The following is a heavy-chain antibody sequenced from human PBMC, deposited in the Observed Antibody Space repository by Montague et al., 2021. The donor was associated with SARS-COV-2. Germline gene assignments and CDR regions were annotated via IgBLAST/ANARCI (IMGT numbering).Heavy chain of an antibody. CDR1: GGSIRSYY. CDR2: IYSIGST. CDR3: ARHTRGWQPFDF. V-gene: IGHV4-59*01. D-gene: IGHD6-19*01. Sequence: SETLSLTCTVSGGSIRSYYWSWIRQPPGKGLEWIGEIYSIGSTNYNPSLKSRVTISMDTSKSQFSLKLTSVTAADTAVYYCARHTRGWQPFDFWGQGTLVTVSS. J-gene: IGHJ4*02.